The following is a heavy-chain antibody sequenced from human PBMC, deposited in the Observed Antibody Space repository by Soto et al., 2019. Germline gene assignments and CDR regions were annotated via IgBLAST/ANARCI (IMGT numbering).Heavy chain of an antibody. V-gene: IGHV3-48*02. Sequence: LVESGGALVYPGGSLRLSCIASGFSFSDYSMNWVRQAPGKGLQWVSYISSSSDKTYYADSVKGRFTVSRDTAKNALFLEMDSLRDDDSATYYCARLPKGSLVTAWGQGTRVTVSS. J-gene: IGHJ4*02. CDR3: ARLPKGSLVTA. CDR1: GFSFSDYS. CDR2: ISSSSDKT. D-gene: IGHD2-21*02.